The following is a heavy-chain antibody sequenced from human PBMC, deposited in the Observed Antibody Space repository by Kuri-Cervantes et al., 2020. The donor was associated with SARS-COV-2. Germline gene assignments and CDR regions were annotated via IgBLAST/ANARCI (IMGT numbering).Heavy chain of an antibody. CDR3: AGASSSWYRGSWFDP. CDR2: ISGSGGST. CDR1: GFTFSSYA. J-gene: IGHJ5*02. V-gene: IGHV3-23*01. Sequence: GGSLRLSCAASGFTFSSYAMSWVRQAPGKGLEWVSAISGSGGSTYYADSVKGRFTISRDNSKNTLYLQMNSLRAEDTAVYYCAGASSSWYRGSWFDPLGQGTLVTVSS. D-gene: IGHD6-13*01.